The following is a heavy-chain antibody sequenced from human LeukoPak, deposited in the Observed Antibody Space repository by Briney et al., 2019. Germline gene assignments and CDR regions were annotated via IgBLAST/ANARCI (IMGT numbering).Heavy chain of an antibody. CDR2: IHSGGNT. V-gene: IGHV3-53*01. CDR1: GFTFSSYG. J-gene: IGHJ4*02. CDR3: ARDDGGGSSSAGAY. Sequence: GGSLRLSCAASGFTFSSYGMHWVRQAPGKGLEWVSVIHSGGNTNYADSVKGRFTISRDKSKNTLYLQMNSLRVEDTAVYYCARDDGGGSSSAGAYWGQGALVTVSS. D-gene: IGHD6-6*01.